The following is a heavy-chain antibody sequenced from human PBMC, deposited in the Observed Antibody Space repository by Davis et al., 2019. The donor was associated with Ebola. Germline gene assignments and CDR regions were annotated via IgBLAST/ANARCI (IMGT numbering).Heavy chain of an antibody. Sequence: GESLKISCAASGFTFRNYAMSWVRQAPGKGLEWVANIKQDGSEKYYVDSVKGRFTISRDNAKNSLCLEMNSLRAEDTAFYYCASGDGRGRSYDMDVWGQGTTVTVSS. V-gene: IGHV3-7*03. D-gene: IGHD3/OR15-3a*01. CDR3: ASGDGRGRSYDMDV. CDR2: IKQDGSEK. J-gene: IGHJ6*03. CDR1: GFTFRNYA.